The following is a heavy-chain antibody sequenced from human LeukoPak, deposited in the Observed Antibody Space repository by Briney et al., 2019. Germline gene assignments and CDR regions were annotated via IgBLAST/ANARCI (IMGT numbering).Heavy chain of an antibody. J-gene: IGHJ4*02. Sequence: GASVKVSCKASGYTFTSYGISWVRQAPGQGLEWMGWISAYNGNTNYAQKLQGRVTMTTDTSTSTAYMELRSLRSDDTAVSYCAREVPYDSSRYYQPFDYWGQGTLVTVSS. D-gene: IGHD3-22*01. V-gene: IGHV1-18*01. CDR3: AREVPYDSSRYYQPFDY. CDR2: ISAYNGNT. CDR1: GYTFTSYG.